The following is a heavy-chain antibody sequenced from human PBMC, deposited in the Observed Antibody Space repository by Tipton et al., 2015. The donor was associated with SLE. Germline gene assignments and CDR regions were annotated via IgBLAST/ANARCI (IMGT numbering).Heavy chain of an antibody. J-gene: IGHJ1*01. CDR3: ASILLSGSY. CDR1: GISISTHY. Sequence: TLSLTRKVSGISISTHYWSWIRQPPGKGLEWIGQMHNSGDSTNYNPSLKSRVTMSVDTSKNQFSLKLSSVTAADTAVYYCASILLSGSYWGQGTLVTVSS. V-gene: IGHV4-59*11. D-gene: IGHD3-10*01. CDR2: MHNSGDST.